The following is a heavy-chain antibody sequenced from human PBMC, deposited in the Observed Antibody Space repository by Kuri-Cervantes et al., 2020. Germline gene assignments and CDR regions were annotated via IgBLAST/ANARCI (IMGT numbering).Heavy chain of an antibody. J-gene: IGHJ4*02. Sequence: GGSLRLSCAASGFTFSNAWMSWVRQAPGKGLEWVGRIKSKTDGGTTDYAAPVKGRFTISRDDSKNTLYLQMNSLRAEDTAVYYCAGDGAYQLLYYWGQGTLVTVSS. V-gene: IGHV3-15*01. CDR3: AGDGAYQLLYY. CDR1: GFTFSNAW. CDR2: IKSKTDGGTT. D-gene: IGHD2-2*01.